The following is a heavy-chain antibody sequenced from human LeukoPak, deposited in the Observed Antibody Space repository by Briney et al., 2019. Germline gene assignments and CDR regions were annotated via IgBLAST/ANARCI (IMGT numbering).Heavy chain of an antibody. D-gene: IGHD2-2*01. CDR3: ARDHLVVPGGYEDHYYGMDV. Sequence: ASVKVSCKASGYTFTAHYMHWVRQAPGQGLEWMGWINPNSGGTNYAQKFQGRVTMTRDTSISTANMELSRLRSDDTAVYYCARDHLVVPGGYEDHYYGMDVWGQGTTVTVSS. CDR2: INPNSGGT. V-gene: IGHV1-2*02. CDR1: GYTFTAHY. J-gene: IGHJ6*02.